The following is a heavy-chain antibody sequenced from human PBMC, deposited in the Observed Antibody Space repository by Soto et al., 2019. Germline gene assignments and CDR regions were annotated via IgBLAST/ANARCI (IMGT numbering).Heavy chain of an antibody. J-gene: IGHJ5*02. CDR2: IDSGGGST. CDR1: GFSFSNYA. D-gene: IGHD4-4*01. Sequence: EVQLLVSGGGSVQPGGSLRLSCAASGFSFSNYAMSWVRQAPGTGLEWVSPIDSGGGSTYYAASVKGRFSISRDNSMNTLYLQMNSLRAEDTAIYYCTKEHSNYPDNWFDPWGQGTLVTVSS. CDR3: TKEHSNYPDNWFDP. V-gene: IGHV3-23*01.